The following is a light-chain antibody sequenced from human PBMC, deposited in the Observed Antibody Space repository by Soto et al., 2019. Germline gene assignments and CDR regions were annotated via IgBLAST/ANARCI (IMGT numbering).Light chain of an antibody. CDR1: QSVSTN. CDR2: GAS. Sequence: EVMMTQSLVTLSVSQGERATLSCRASQSVSTNVAWYQQKFGQAPRLLIYGASTRAPGVPVRFSGSWSGTEFTLTITSLQSEDFAVYYCQQYNKWPPAFGQGTKVDVK. V-gene: IGKV3-15*01. CDR3: QQYNKWPPA. J-gene: IGKJ1*01.